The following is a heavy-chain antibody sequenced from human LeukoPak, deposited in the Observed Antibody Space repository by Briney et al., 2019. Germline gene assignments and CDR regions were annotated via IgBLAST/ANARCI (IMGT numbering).Heavy chain of an antibody. Sequence: GGSLRLSCAASGFTFSTYWMHWVRQAPGKGLVWVSRIKSDGSTNYADSVKGRFTISRDNANNALSLQMNSLRPEDTGVYYCARAPSEIGGYYPEYFRHWGQGTLVTVSS. J-gene: IGHJ1*01. CDR2: IKSDGST. CDR1: GFTFSTYW. CDR3: ARAPSEIGGYYPEYFRH. D-gene: IGHD3-22*01. V-gene: IGHV3-74*01.